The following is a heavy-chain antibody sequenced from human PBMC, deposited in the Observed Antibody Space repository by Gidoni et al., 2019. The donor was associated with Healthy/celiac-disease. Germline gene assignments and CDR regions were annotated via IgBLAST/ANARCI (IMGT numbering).Heavy chain of an antibody. CDR2: IYYSGST. V-gene: IGHV4-31*03. J-gene: IGHJ4*02. Sequence: QVQLQESGPGLVKPSQTLSLTCTVSGGSIRSGGYYWSWIRQHPGKGLEWIGYIYYSGSTYYNPSLKSRVTISVDTSKNQFSLKLSSVTAADTAVYYCARADDSSGPCFDYWGQGTLVTVSS. CDR3: ARADDSSGPCFDY. D-gene: IGHD3-22*01. CDR1: GGSIRSGGYY.